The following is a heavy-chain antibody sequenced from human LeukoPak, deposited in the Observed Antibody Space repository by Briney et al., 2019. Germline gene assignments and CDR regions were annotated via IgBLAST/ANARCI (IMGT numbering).Heavy chain of an antibody. CDR3: AKDVSFNWNPQYYGMDV. Sequence: GGSLRLSCAASGFTFDDYAMNWVRQAPGKGLEWVSVISGDGGSTFYADSVKGRFTISRDNSKHSLYLQMNSLRTEDTALYYCAKDVSFNWNPQYYGMDVWGQGTTVTVSS. V-gene: IGHV3-43*02. D-gene: IGHD1-1*01. CDR1: GFTFDDYA. J-gene: IGHJ6*02. CDR2: ISGDGGST.